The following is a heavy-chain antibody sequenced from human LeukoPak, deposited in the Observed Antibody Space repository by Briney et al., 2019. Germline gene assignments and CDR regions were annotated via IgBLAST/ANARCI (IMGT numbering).Heavy chain of an antibody. V-gene: IGHV3-23*01. CDR3: AARKRSMITFGGVIVD. CDR2: ISGSGGST. J-gene: IGHJ4*02. CDR1: GFTFSSYA. D-gene: IGHD3-16*02. Sequence: QAGGSLRLSCAASGFTFSSYAMSWVRQAPGKGLEWVSAISGSGGSTYYADSVKGRFTISRDNSKNTLYLQMNSLRAEDTAVYYCAARKRSMITFGGVIVDWGQGTLVTVSS.